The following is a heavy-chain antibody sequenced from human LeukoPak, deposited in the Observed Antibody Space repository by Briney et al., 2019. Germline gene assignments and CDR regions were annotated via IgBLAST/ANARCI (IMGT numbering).Heavy chain of an antibody. CDR2: IKRKRDGGTT. CDR1: GFTFSDAR. CDR3: ATGSRGDF. Sequence: PGGSLRLSCAASGFTFSDARRTWLRQAPGQGLEWIGLIKRKRDGGTTQYGPPMEGRFTISRDDSKETLYLQMDSVKTEDTAVYYCATGSRGDFWGQGTLVTVSS. J-gene: IGHJ4*02. D-gene: IGHD2-2*01. V-gene: IGHV3-15*05.